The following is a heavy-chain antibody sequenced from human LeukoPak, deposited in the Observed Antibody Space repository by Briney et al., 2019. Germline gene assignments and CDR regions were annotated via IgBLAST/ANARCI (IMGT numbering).Heavy chain of an antibody. D-gene: IGHD3-10*01. V-gene: IGHV3-30*02. CDR1: GFTFSSYG. CDR3: AKDKYYGSGSYPPYYYYMDV. CDR2: IRYDGSNK. J-gene: IGHJ6*03. Sequence: GGSLRLSCAASGFTFSSYGMHWVRQAPGKGLEWVAFIRYDGSNKYYADSVKGRFTISRDNSKNTLYLQMNSLRAEDTAVYYCAKDKYYGSGSYPPYYYYMDVWGKGTMVTVSS.